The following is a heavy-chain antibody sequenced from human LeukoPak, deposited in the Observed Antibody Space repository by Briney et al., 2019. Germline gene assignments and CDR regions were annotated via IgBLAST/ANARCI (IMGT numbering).Heavy chain of an antibody. Sequence: GGSLRLSCAASGVTFSSYAMSWVRQAPGKGLEWVSAISGSGGSTYYADSVKGRFTISRDNSKNTLYLQMNSLRAEDTAVYYCAKYFAAGLNFDYWGQGTLVTVSS. V-gene: IGHV3-23*01. CDR1: GVTFSSYA. CDR3: AKYFAAGLNFDY. J-gene: IGHJ4*02. D-gene: IGHD6-13*01. CDR2: ISGSGGST.